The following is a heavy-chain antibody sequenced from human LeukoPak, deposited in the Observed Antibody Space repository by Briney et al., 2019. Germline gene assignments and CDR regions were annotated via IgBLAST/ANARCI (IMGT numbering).Heavy chain of an antibody. CDR1: GGSISSYY. CDR2: IYYSGST. J-gene: IGHJ4*02. D-gene: IGHD3-22*01. V-gene: IGHV4-59*01. Sequence: SETLSLTCTVSGGSISSYYWSWIRQPPGKGLEWIGYIYYSGSTNYNPSLKSRVTISVDTSKNQFSLKLSSVTAADTAMYYCARGGYSRYYFDYWGQGTLVTVSS. CDR3: ARGGYSRYYFDY.